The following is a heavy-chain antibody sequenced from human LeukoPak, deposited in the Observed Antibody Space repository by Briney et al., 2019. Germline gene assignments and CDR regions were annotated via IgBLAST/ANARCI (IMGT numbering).Heavy chain of an antibody. CDR3: AKTRTGSLFAFDF. CDR1: GLSFSSHD. Sequence: GGSLRLSCVASGLSFSSHDMSWVRQAPGKGLEGVAGISGSGDSTYYAGSMKGRLTISRDNSKKTLFLQMNYLRADDTAIYFCAKTRTGSLFAFDFWGQGAMATVSP. D-gene: IGHD3-10*01. CDR2: ISGSGDST. J-gene: IGHJ3*01. V-gene: IGHV3-23*01.